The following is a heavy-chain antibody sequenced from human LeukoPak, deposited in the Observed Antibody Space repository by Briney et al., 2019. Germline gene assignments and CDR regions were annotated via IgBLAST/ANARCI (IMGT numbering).Heavy chain of an antibody. CDR3: ASVRRGFGESSKYYSYYYMDV. D-gene: IGHD3-10*01. CDR1: GDSISDSSYY. J-gene: IGHJ6*03. V-gene: IGHV4-39*01. Sequence: PSETLSLTCTVSGDSISDSSYYWDWIRQPPGKGLEWIASIYYSGSAYYNPSLKSRIIISIDPSKHQFSLKLSSVTAADTAVYYCASVRRGFGESSKYYSYYYMDVWGNGTTVPIS. CDR2: IYYSGSA.